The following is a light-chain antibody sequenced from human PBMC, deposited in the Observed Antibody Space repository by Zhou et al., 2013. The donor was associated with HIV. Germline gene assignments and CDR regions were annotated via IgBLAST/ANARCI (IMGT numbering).Light chain of an antibody. V-gene: IGKV1-39*01. CDR2: GAS. Sequence: DIQLTQSPLSLSASVGDRVNVTCRASQTISTYLNWFQQTAGKAPKLLIFGASSLQSGVPARFSGSGSGTDFTLTISCLQSEDFATYYCQQYYSFPYTFGQGTKLEIK. CDR1: QTISTY. J-gene: IGKJ2*01. CDR3: QQYYSFPYT.